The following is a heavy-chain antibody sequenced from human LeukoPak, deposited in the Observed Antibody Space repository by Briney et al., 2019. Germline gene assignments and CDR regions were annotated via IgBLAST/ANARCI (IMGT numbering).Heavy chain of an antibody. J-gene: IGHJ4*02. Sequence: GGSLRLSCTASGFTFDDYAVTWVRQAPGKGLEWVGFIASETCGGTAEYAASVKGRFTISRDDSNSIAYLQMNSLKTEDTAVYYCTRDQTPYYWGQGTLVTVSS. CDR2: IASETCGGTA. V-gene: IGHV3-49*04. CDR3: TRDQTPYY. CDR1: GFTFDDYA.